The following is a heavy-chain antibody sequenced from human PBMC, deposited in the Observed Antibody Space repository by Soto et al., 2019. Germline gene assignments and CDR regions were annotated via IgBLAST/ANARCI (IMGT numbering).Heavy chain of an antibody. CDR1: GFSLSSTRMA. CDR3: AHIVVAGLGYYFDY. V-gene: IGHV2-5*02. CDR2: IYWDDDK. J-gene: IGHJ4*02. Sequence: QITLKESGPTLVKPTQTLTLTCTFSGFSLSSTRMAVGWIRQPPGKALEWLALIYWDDDKRYSPFLKSRLTIATXPXNNQVVLTMSNMDPVDTARYYCAHIVVAGLGYYFDYWGQGTLVTVSS. D-gene: IGHD6-19*01.